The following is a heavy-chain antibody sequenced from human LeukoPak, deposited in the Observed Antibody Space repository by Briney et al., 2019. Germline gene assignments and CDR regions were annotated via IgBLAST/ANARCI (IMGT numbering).Heavy chain of an antibody. V-gene: IGHV3-23*01. J-gene: IGHJ4*02. CDR2: ISGSGGST. D-gene: IGHD6-13*01. Sequence: GGSLRLSCAASGFTFSSYAMSRVRQAPGKGLEWVSAISGSGGSTYYADSVKGRFTISRDNSKNTLYLQMNSLRAEDTAVYYCAKSTAAAGTESYWGQGTLVTVSS. CDR3: AKSTAAAGTESY. CDR1: GFTFSSYA.